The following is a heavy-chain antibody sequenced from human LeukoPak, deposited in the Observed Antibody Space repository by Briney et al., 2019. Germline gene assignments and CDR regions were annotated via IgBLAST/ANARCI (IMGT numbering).Heavy chain of an antibody. CDR3: ARYAGSISAFDY. D-gene: IGHD4-23*01. J-gene: IGHJ4*02. CDR2: IWYDGGNE. Sequence: GGSLRLSCAASGFTFSSYGMHWVRQAPGKGLEWVTFIWYDGGNEYYADSVQGRFTISRDNSKNTLYLQMNSLRAEDTAVYYCARYAGSISAFDYWGQGTLVTVSS. V-gene: IGHV3-33*01. CDR1: GFTFSSYG.